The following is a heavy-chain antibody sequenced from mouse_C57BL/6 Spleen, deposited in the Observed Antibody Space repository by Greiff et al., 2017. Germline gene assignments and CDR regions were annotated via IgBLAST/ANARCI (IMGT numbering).Heavy chain of an antibody. CDR3: ARDNDGYYPDY. Sequence: EVKLVESGGGLVQPGGSLSLSCAASGFTFTDYYMSWVRQPPGKALEWLGFIRNKANGYTTEYSASVKGRFTISRDNSQSILYLQMNALRAEDSATYYCARDNDGYYPDYWGQGTTLTVSS. CDR2: IRNKANGYTT. V-gene: IGHV7-3*01. CDR1: GFTFTDYY. D-gene: IGHD2-3*01. J-gene: IGHJ2*01.